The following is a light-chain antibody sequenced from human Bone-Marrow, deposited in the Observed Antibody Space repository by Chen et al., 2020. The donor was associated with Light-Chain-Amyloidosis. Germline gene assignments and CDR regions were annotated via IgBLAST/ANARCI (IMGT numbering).Light chain of an antibody. V-gene: IGKV1-27*01. Sequence: DIQMTQSPSAHFASVGDRVTITCRASQGIRDKLAWYQQKPGKVPKLLISDTSFLESGVPSRFSGIGSGTDFTLTISSLQPEDVATYYCQEYDTAPWTFGQGTKLEI. CDR3: QEYDTAPWT. J-gene: IGKJ1*01. CDR1: QGIRDK. CDR2: DTS.